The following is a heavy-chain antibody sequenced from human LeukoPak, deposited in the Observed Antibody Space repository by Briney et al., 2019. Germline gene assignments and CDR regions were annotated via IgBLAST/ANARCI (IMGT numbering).Heavy chain of an antibody. CDR2: INPRGDGT. D-gene: IGHD1-26*01. V-gene: IGHV1-46*01. J-gene: IGHJ4*02. CDR1: GYTFTSYY. CDR3: ARELRTGVGATDY. Sequence: ASVKVSCKASGYTFTSYYMHWVRQAPGQGLEWVGIINPRGDGTNYAQKFQGRVTMTRDTSTSTVYMELSSLRSEDTAVYFCARELRTGVGATDYWDQGTLVTVSS.